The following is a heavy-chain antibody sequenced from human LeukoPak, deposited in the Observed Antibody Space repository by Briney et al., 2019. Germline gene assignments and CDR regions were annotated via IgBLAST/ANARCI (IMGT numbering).Heavy chain of an antibody. CDR2: IYYSGST. Sequence: SETLSLTCTASGGSISSYYWSWIRQPPGKGLEWLGYIYYSGSTNYNPSLKSRITISLDTSRNQFSLKLSSVTAADTAIYYCTREGPTATSIDYWGQGTLVTVSS. D-gene: IGHD2-21*02. J-gene: IGHJ4*02. CDR3: TREGPTATSIDY. CDR1: GGSISSYY. V-gene: IGHV4-59*01.